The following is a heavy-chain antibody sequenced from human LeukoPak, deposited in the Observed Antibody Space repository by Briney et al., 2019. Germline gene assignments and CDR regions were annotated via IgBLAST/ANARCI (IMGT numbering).Heavy chain of an antibody. CDR2: INTNTGNP. CDR1: GYTFTSYA. Sequence: ASVKVSCKASGYTFTSYAMNWVRQAPGQGLEWMGWINTNTGNPTYAQGFTGRFVFSLDTSVSTAYLQISSLKAEDTAVYYCARVWDCSGGSCYRFDYWGQGTLVTVSS. CDR3: ARVWDCSGGSCYRFDY. D-gene: IGHD2-15*01. V-gene: IGHV7-4-1*02. J-gene: IGHJ4*02.